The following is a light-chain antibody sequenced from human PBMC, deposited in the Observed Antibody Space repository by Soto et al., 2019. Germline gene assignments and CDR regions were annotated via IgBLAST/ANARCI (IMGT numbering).Light chain of an antibody. Sequence: QSVLTQPPSASGTPGQRVTISCSGGNSNIGENTVNWYQHLPGAAPKLMIYDVARWPSGVPDRFSGSKSGNTASLTISGLQAEDEADYFCCSYAGGYTYLFGTGTKLTVL. V-gene: IGLV1-44*01. CDR2: DVA. J-gene: IGLJ1*01. CDR1: NSNIGENT. CDR3: CSYAGGYTYL.